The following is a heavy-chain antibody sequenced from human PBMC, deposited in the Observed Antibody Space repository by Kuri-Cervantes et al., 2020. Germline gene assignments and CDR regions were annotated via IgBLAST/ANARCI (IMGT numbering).Heavy chain of an antibody. CDR2: INHSGGT. D-gene: IGHD3-22*01. J-gene: IGHJ5*02. CDR3: ARHTGSGYYPPNRFDP. V-gene: IGHV4-34*01. Sequence: SETLSLTCAVYGGSFSGYYWSWICQPPGKGLEWIGEINHSGGTNYNPSLKSRVTISVDTSKKQFSLKLSSVTAADTAVYYCARHTGSGYYPPNRFDPWGRGTLVTVSS. CDR1: GGSFSGYY.